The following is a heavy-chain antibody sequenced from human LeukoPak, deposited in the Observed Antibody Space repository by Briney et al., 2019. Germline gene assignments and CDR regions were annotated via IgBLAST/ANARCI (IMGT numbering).Heavy chain of an antibody. V-gene: IGHV4-34*01. J-gene: IGHJ3*02. CDR1: GGSFSGYY. CDR2: INHSGST. Sequence: SETPSLTCAVYGGSFSGYYWSGIRQPPGKGLEWIGEINHSGSTNYNPSLTSRVTISVDTSTNQFSLKLSSVTAADTAVYYCASGGRGRIAVAGTNASDIWGQGTMVTVSS. D-gene: IGHD6-19*01. CDR3: ASGGRGRIAVAGTNASDI.